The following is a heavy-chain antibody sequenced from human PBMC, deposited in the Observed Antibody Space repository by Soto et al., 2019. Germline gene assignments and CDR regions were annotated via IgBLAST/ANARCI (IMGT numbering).Heavy chain of an antibody. CDR3: ARHGDPPYSSSLMGYYYYGMDV. J-gene: IGHJ6*02. CDR1: GYSFTSYW. V-gene: IGHV5-51*01. D-gene: IGHD6-6*01. Sequence: GESLKISCKGSGYSFTSYWIGWVRQMPGKGLEWMGIIYPGDSDTRYSPSFQGQVTISADKSISTAYLQWSSLKASDTAMYYCARHGDPPYSSSLMGYYYYGMDVLGQGTTVTVSS. CDR2: IYPGDSDT.